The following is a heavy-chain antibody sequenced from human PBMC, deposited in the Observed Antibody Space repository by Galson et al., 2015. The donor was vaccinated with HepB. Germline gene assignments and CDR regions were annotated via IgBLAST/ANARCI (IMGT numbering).Heavy chain of an antibody. CDR2: IVVGSGNT. D-gene: IGHD2-21*01. Sequence: SVKVSCKASGFTFTSSAVQWVRQARGQRLEWIGWIVVGSGNTNYAQKFQERVTITRDMSTSTAYMELSSLRSEDTAVYYCAAGRGECGGDCQYYYYYYMDVWGKGTTVTVSS. J-gene: IGHJ6*03. V-gene: IGHV1-58*01. CDR3: AAGRGECGGDCQYYYYYYMDV. CDR1: GFTFTSSA.